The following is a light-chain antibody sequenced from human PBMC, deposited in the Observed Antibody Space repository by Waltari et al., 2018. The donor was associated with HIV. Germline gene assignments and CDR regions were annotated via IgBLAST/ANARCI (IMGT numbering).Light chain of an antibody. CDR1: YDDVGGFNF. V-gene: IGLV2-14*03. CDR2: EVS. J-gene: IGLJ2*01. CDR3: SSYMVNNGLV. Sequence: QSVLTQPASVSASPGQSISIPCSGTYDDVGGFNFVSWYQQYAGKAPTVILYEVSKRPSGIPGRFSGSKSGKTASSTIAGLQPGDEADYYCSSYMVNNGLVFGGGTRVTVL.